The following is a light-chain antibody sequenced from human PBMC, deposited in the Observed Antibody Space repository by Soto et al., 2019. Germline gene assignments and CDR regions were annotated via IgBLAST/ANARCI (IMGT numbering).Light chain of an antibody. CDR1: QSVGSN. Sequence: EIVMTQSPGTLSVSPGERATLSCRASQSVGSNVAWYQQKPGQAPRLLIYGTSTRDTGIPARFSGSGSGTEFALTISSLQSEDFAVYYCQQFSVWHRTFGQGTKVEI. V-gene: IGKV3-15*01. J-gene: IGKJ1*01. CDR3: QQFSVWHRT. CDR2: GTS.